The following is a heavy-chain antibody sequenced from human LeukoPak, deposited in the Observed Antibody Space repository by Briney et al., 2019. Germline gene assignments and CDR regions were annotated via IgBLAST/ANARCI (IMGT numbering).Heavy chain of an antibody. V-gene: IGHV3-30*02. CDR1: GFTFSSYG. D-gene: IGHD5-18*01. CDR2: IRYDGSNK. Sequence: GGSLRLSCAASGFTFSSYGMHWVRQAPGKGLEWVAFIRYDGSNKYYADSVKGRFTISRDNSKNTLYLQMNSLRAEDTAVYYCASSDINSYGFTGLLDYWGQGTLVTVSS. CDR3: ASSDINSYGFTGLLDY. J-gene: IGHJ4*02.